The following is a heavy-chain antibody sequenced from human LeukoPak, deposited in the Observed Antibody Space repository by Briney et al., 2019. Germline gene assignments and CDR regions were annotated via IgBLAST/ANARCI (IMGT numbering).Heavy chain of an antibody. CDR1: GDSVSSGSYY. J-gene: IGHJ4*02. Sequence: SETLSLTCTVSGDSVSSGSYYWSWVRQPPGKGLEWIGYIYYTGNTNYNPSLKSRVTISVDTSKNHFSLKLSSVTAADTAVYYCARHGTYMTTVTIFDYWGQGTLVTVSS. V-gene: IGHV4-61*03. CDR2: IYYTGNT. CDR3: ARHGTYMTTVTIFDY. D-gene: IGHD4-17*01.